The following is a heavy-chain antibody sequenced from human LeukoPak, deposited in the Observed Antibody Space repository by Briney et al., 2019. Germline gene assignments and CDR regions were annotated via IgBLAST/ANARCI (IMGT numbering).Heavy chain of an antibody. J-gene: IGHJ4*02. CDR2: IYTRGST. CDR1: GVSISSHY. Sequence: PSETLSLTCTVSGVSISSHYWGWIRQPAGKGLEWIGRIYTRGSTNYNPSLKSRVTMSVDTSKNQFSLKLSSVTAADTAVYYCAGVNSGWYNDYWGQGTLVTVSS. D-gene: IGHD6-19*01. CDR3: AGVNSGWYNDY. V-gene: IGHV4-4*07.